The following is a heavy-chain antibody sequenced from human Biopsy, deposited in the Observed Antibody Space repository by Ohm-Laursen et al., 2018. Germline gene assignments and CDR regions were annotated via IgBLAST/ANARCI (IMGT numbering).Heavy chain of an antibody. D-gene: IGHD2/OR15-2a*01. CDR1: GDSISSYY. J-gene: IGHJ6*02. Sequence: GTLSLTCSVSGDSISSYYWSWIRQPPGKGLQWIGYVYYTESTNYNPSLKSRVTISVDTSKNQFSLRLNSVAAADTAVYYCARATNSTGWPYYYFYGMDVWGQGTTVTVSS. CDR2: VYYTEST. CDR3: ARATNSTGWPYYYFYGMDV. V-gene: IGHV4-59*01.